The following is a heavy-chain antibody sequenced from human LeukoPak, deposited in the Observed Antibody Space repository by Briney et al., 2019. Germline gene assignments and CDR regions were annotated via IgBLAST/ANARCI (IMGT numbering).Heavy chain of an antibody. D-gene: IGHD4-17*01. Sequence: ASVKVPCKASGYTFTSYGISWVRQAPGQGPEWMGWISAYNGNTNYAQKLQGRVTMTTDTSTSTAYMELRSLRSDDTAVYYCARDPTVTYFDYWGQGTLVTVSS. CDR3: ARDPTVTYFDY. CDR1: GYTFTSYG. CDR2: ISAYNGNT. J-gene: IGHJ4*02. V-gene: IGHV1-18*04.